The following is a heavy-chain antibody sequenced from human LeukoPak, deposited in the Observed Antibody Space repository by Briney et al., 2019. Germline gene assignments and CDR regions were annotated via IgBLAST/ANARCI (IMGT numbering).Heavy chain of an antibody. D-gene: IGHD4-17*01. CDR1: GYIFTSYY. CDR3: ARAAHYGDYPHDAFDI. Sequence: ASVKVSCKASGYIFTSYYMHWVRQAPGQGLEWMGIINPSGGSTSYAQKFQGRVTITADKSTSTAYMELSSLRSEDTAVYYCARAAHYGDYPHDAFDIWGQGTMVTVSS. V-gene: IGHV1-46*01. CDR2: INPSGGST. J-gene: IGHJ3*02.